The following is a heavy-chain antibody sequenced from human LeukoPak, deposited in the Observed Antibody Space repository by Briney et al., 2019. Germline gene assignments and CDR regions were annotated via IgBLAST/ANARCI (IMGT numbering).Heavy chain of an antibody. Sequence: GGSLRLSCAASGFTFSSYAMSWVRQAPGKGLEWVSTISGSGGSTYYADSVKGRFTISRDNSKNTLYLQMSSLRAEDTAVYYCAKDDSTSGYFDYWGQGTLVTVSS. V-gene: IGHV3-23*01. J-gene: IGHJ4*02. D-gene: IGHD2-2*01. CDR2: ISGSGGST. CDR1: GFTFSSYA. CDR3: AKDDSTSGYFDY.